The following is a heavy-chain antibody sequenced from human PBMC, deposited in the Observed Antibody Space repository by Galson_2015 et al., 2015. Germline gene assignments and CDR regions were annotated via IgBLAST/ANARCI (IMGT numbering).Heavy chain of an antibody. CDR1: GFSLSTSGMR. D-gene: IGHD3-10*01. Sequence: PALVKPTQPLTPTCSFSGFSLSTSGMRVSWIRQPPGKALEWLARIDWDDDKFYSTSLKTRLTISKDTSKNQVVLTMTNMDPVDTATYYCTLFGWSERLLWFGELSGAFDIWGQGTMVTVSS. CDR3: TLFGWSERLLWFGELSGAFDI. J-gene: IGHJ3*02. CDR2: IDWDDDK. V-gene: IGHV2-70*04.